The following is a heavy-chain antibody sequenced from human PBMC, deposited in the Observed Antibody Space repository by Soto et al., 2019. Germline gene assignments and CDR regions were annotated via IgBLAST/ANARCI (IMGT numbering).Heavy chain of an antibody. CDR1: GFSFSSYA. CDR2: ISYDGSNA. CDR3: ARDGGGSYYPPPYYYDDMDV. Sequence: QVQLVESGGGVVQPGRSLRLSCAASGFSFSSYAMHWVRQAPGKGLEWVAVISYDGSNAYYADSVKGRFTISRDNSKNTLYLQMNSLRAEDTAVYYGARDGGGSYYPPPYYYDDMDVWGQGTTVTVAS. V-gene: IGHV3-30-3*01. J-gene: IGHJ6*02. D-gene: IGHD1-26*01.